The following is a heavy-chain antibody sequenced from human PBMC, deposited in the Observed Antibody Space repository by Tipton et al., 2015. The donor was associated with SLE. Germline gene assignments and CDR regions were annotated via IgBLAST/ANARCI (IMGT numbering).Heavy chain of an antibody. CDR1: VDSMKIGNYY. CDR2: SNYSGST. V-gene: IGHV4-31*03. CDR3: ARGSAMTTIPY. J-gene: IGHJ4*02. D-gene: IGHD5-24*01. Sequence: TLSLTCSVSVDSMKIGNYYSSWIRQYPGKGPEWIGYSNYSGSTAYNPSLECRLTMSVDTSKNQFSLNLTSVTAADTAVYYSARGSAMTTIPYWGQGIQVTVSS.